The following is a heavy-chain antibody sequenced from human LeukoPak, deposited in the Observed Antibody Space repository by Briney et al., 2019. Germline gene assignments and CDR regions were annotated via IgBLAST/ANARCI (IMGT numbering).Heavy chain of an antibody. Sequence: NPSETLSHTCTVSGGSISSYYWSWIRQPPGKGLEWIGYINYSGITNYNPSLKSRVTTSVDTSKNQFSLKLSSVTAADTAVYYCARASPSGGIVGDPWGQGTLVTVSS. D-gene: IGHD3-22*01. CDR3: ARASPSGGIVGDP. J-gene: IGHJ5*02. CDR1: GGSISSYY. CDR2: INYSGIT. V-gene: IGHV4-59*01.